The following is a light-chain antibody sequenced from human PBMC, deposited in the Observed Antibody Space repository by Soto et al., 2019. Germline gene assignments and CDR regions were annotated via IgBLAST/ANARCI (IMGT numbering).Light chain of an antibody. CDR3: QQYNNWTVT. CDR1: QSVSSN. J-gene: IGKJ1*01. Sequence: EIVMTQSPATLSVSPGERATLSCRASQSVSSNLAWYQQKPGQAPRLLIYGASTRETAIPARFSGSGSGTEFTLTISSLQSEDFAVYYCQQYNNWTVTFGQGTKVDIK. CDR2: GAS. V-gene: IGKV3-15*01.